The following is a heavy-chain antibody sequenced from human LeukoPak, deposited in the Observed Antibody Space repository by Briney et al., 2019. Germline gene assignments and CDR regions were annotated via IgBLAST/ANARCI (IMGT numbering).Heavy chain of an antibody. CDR2: IWYGGSNK. D-gene: IGHD6-6*01. CDR3: AKDQSSSSLAFDI. J-gene: IGHJ3*02. V-gene: IGHV3-30*02. Sequence: PGGSLRLSCAASGFTFSSYGMHWVRQAPGKGLEWVAVIWYGGSNKYYADSVKGRFTISRDNSKNTLYLQMNSLRAEDTAVYYCAKDQSSSSLAFDIWGQGTMVTVSS. CDR1: GFTFSSYG.